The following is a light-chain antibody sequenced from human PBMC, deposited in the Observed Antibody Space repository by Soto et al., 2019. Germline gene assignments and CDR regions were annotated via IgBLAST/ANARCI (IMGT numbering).Light chain of an antibody. CDR1: QSVSSN. V-gene: IGKV3-15*01. CDR2: GAS. J-gene: IGKJ2*01. Sequence: EIVMTQSPATLSVSPGERATLSCRASQSVSSNLAWYQQKPGQAPRLLLYGASTRATGIPARFSCSGFGTEFTLTISSLQSEDFAVYYCQQYNNWPPYTFGQGTKLEIK. CDR3: QQYNNWPPYT.